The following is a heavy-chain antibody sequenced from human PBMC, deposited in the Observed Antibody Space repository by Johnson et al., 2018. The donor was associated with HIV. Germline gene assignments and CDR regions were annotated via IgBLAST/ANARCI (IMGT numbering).Heavy chain of an antibody. CDR3: ARDLDSSSSEDAFDS. V-gene: IGHV3-30-3*01. Sequence: QVQLVESGGGVVQPGRSLRLSCAASGFTFSSYAMHWVRQAPGKGLEWVAVISYDGSNKYYADSVKGRFTISRDNSKNTLYLQMNSLRAEDTALYYCARDLDSSSSEDAFDSWGQGSMVTVSS. CDR1: GFTFSSYA. D-gene: IGHD6-6*01. CDR2: ISYDGSNK. J-gene: IGHJ3*02.